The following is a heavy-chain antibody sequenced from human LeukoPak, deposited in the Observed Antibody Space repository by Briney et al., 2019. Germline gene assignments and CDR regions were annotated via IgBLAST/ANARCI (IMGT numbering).Heavy chain of an antibody. J-gene: IGHJ6*02. D-gene: IGHD3-22*01. CDR1: GGTFSSYA. CDR3: ARARTYDSSGPYYYFYAMDV. CDR2: IIPIFGTA. V-gene: IGHV1-69*13. Sequence: GASVKVSCKASGGTFSSYAISWVRQAPGQGLEWMGGIIPIFGTANYAQKFQGRVTITADESTSTAYMELSSLRAEDTAVYYCARARTYDSSGPYYYFYAMDVWGQGTTVTVSS.